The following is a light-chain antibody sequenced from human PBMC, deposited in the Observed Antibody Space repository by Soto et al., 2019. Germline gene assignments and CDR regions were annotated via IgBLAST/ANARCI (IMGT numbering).Light chain of an antibody. Sequence: QSALTQPPSASGTPGQRVTISCSGSSSNIGSNTVNLYQQLPGTTPKLLIYSNNQRPSGVPDRFSGSKSGTSASLAISGLQFEDEADYYCAAWDDSLNGRVFGTGTKLTVL. CDR2: SNN. V-gene: IGLV1-44*01. CDR3: AAWDDSLNGRV. J-gene: IGLJ1*01. CDR1: SSNIGSNT.